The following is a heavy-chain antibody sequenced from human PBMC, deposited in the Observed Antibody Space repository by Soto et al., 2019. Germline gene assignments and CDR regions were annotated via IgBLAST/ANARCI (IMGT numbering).Heavy chain of an antibody. V-gene: IGHV3-30*18. CDR3: AKVTTVTPWRYLDL. CDR2: ISYDGGYE. J-gene: IGHJ2*01. D-gene: IGHD4-17*01. Sequence: QEQLVESGGGVVQPGKSLRLSCTASRFAFSSYAMHWVRQAPGKGLEWVAVISYDGGYENYADSVKGRFTVSRDNSKNTLWLQMNSLRAEDTALYYCAKVTTVTPWRYLDLWGQGTLVTVSS. CDR1: RFAFSSYA.